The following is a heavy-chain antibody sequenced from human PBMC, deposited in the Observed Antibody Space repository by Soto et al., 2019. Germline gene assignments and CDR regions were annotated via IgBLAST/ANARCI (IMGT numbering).Heavy chain of an antibody. D-gene: IGHD6-6*01. Sequence: GSLRLSGAASVFTFSDYYMSWIRQAPGKGLEWVSYISSSSIYTNYADSVKGRFTISRDNAKNSLYLQMNSLRAEDTAVYYCARDLYSSSDYWGQGTLVTVSS. V-gene: IGHV3-11*06. CDR2: ISSSSIYT. CDR1: VFTFSDYY. CDR3: ARDLYSSSDY. J-gene: IGHJ4*02.